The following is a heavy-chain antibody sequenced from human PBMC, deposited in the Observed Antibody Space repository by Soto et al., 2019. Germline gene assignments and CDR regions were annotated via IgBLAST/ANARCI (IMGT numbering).Heavy chain of an antibody. Sequence: QVQLVQSGAEVKKPGASVKVSCKASGYTFTSYGISWVRQAPGQGLEWMGWISAYNGNTNYAQKLQGRVTMTTVTSSSSGCLELTRLRSDVTAVYYCERGVGCERIDYWGQGTLVTVSS. CDR1: GYTFTSYG. D-gene: IGHD3-16*01. J-gene: IGHJ4*02. V-gene: IGHV1-18*01. CDR3: ERGVGCERIDY. CDR2: ISAYNGNT.